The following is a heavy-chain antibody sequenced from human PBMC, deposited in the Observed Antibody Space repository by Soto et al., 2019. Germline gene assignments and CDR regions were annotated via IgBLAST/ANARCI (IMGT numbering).Heavy chain of an antibody. CDR3: APQAVGGSYVYKFDP. Sequence: SETMSLTNTVSGGYITSSSYYWSWKRQPPGKGLEWIGSIYYSGSTYYNPSLKSRVTISVDTPKNQFSLKLSSVTAADTAVYYCAPQAVGGSYVYKFDPWGQGTLVTSPQ. D-gene: IGHD1-26*01. J-gene: IGHJ5*02. CDR2: IYYSGST. CDR1: GGYITSSSYY. V-gene: IGHV4-39*01.